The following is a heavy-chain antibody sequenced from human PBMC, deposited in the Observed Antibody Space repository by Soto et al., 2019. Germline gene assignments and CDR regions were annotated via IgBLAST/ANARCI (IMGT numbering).Heavy chain of an antibody. J-gene: IGHJ4*02. CDR3: AREEGIFGVATGYYFDY. D-gene: IGHD3-3*01. V-gene: IGHV4-34*01. Sequence: QVQLQQWGAGLLKPSETLSLTCVVYGGSFSGYYWSWIRQPPGKGLEWIGEINHSGSTNYNPSLKSRVTISVDTSKNQFSLKLSSVTAADTAVYYCAREEGIFGVATGYYFDYWGQGTLVTVSS. CDR2: INHSGST. CDR1: GGSFSGYY.